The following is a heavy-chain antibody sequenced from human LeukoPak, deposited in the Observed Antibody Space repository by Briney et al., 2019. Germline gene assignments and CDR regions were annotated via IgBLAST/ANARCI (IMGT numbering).Heavy chain of an antibody. CDR2: INHSGSA. CDR3: ARGAGFWSGSDDGMDV. CDR1: GGSFSGYC. J-gene: IGHJ6*02. V-gene: IGHV4-34*01. Sequence: SETLSLTCAVSGGSFSGYCWTWIRQPPGKGLEWIGEINHSGSANYNPSLMSRVTISLDTSKNQFSLKLSSVTAADAAVYYCARGAGFWSGSDDGMDVWGQGTTVTVSS. D-gene: IGHD3-3*01.